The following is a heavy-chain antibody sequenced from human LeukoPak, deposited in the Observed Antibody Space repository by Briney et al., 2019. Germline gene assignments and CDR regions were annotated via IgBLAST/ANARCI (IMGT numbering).Heavy chain of an antibody. CDR1: GYTFTSYA. Sequence: GASVKVSCKASGYTFTSYAMHWVRQAPGQRLEWMGWINAGNGNTKYSQKFQGRVTMTRDTSTSTVYMELSSLRSEDTAVYYCARGGLRDGYNSVSPTDYWGQGTLVTVSS. V-gene: IGHV1-3*01. D-gene: IGHD5-24*01. J-gene: IGHJ4*02. CDR3: ARGGLRDGYNSVSPTDY. CDR2: INAGNGNT.